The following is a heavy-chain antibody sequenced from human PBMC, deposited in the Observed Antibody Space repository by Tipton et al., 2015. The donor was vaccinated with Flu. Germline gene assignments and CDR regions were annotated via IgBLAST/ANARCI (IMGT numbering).Heavy chain of an antibody. V-gene: IGHV4-38-2*01. J-gene: IGHJ4*02. D-gene: IGHD3-10*01. CDR2: IYSTGDT. CDR3: AQARFFYFDY. CDR1: GFTFSDYY. Sequence: LRLSCAASGFTFSDYYMSWIRQAPGKGLEWIGSIYSTGDTFYSPSLQSRVSISLDTSKNHFSLKLRSVTAADTALYYCAQARFFYFDYWGQGTLVTVSS.